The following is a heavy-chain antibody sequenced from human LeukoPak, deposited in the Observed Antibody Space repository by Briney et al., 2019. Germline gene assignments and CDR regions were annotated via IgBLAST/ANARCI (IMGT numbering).Heavy chain of an antibody. V-gene: IGHV3-7*01. CDR3: ATRYCIIPACRASSYHCMDN. J-gene: IGHJ6*03. CDR2: IKQDGSEA. Sequence: GGSLRLSCAASGFTFSSYWMTWVRQAPGKGLEWVANIKQDGSEAYYVDSVKGRFTVSRDNAKNSLYLQLNSLGAEDTAVYYCATRYCIIPACRASSYHCMDNWGKGTTVTVSS. CDR1: GFTFSSYW. D-gene: IGHD2-15*01.